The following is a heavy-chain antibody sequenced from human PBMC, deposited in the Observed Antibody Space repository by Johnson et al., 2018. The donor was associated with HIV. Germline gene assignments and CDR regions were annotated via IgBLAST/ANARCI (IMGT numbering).Heavy chain of an antibody. CDR1: GFTFSSYA. J-gene: IGHJ3*02. CDR2: ISYDGSNK. D-gene: IGHD5-12*01. V-gene: IGHV3-30-3*01. CDR3: ARDGFPDAFDI. Sequence: QVQLVESGGGVVQPGRSLRLSCAASGFTFSSYAMNWVRQAPGKGLEWVAVISYDGSNKYYADSVKGRFTISRDNSKNTLYLQMNSLRAEDTAVYYCARDGFPDAFDIWGQGTMVTVSS.